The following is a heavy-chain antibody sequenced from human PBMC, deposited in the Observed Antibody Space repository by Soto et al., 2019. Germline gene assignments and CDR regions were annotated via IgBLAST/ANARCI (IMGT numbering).Heavy chain of an antibody. J-gene: IGHJ4*02. CDR3: AKGGTHYSSSSSDY. V-gene: IGHV3-23*01. D-gene: IGHD6-6*01. CDR2: ISGSGGST. Sequence: GGSLRLSCAASGFTFSSYAMSWVRQAPGKGLEWVSAISGSGGSTYYADSVKGRFTISRDNSKNTLYLQMNSLRAEDTAVYYCAKGGTHYSSSSSDYWGQGTLVTVSS. CDR1: GFTFSSYA.